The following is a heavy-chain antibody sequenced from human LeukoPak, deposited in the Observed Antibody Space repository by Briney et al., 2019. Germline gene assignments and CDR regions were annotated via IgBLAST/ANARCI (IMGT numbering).Heavy chain of an antibody. CDR1: GDSISSYY. Sequence: SETLSLTCTVSGDSISSYYWSWIRQPPGKGLEWIGYIYYSGSTYYNPSLKSRVTISVDRSKNQFSLKLSSVTAADTAVYYCARGTTDPYYYDSSGLGSFAFDIWGQGTMVTVSS. J-gene: IGHJ3*02. D-gene: IGHD3-22*01. V-gene: IGHV4-59*12. CDR3: ARGTTDPYYYDSSGLGSFAFDI. CDR2: IYYSGST.